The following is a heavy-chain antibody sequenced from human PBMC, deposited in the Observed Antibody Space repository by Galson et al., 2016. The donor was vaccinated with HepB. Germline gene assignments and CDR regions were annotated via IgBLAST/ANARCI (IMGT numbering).Heavy chain of an antibody. J-gene: IGHJ4*02. CDR3: AKAIAVSGQGY. CDR1: GFTFSAYG. V-gene: IGHV3-33*06. Sequence: SLRLSCAASGFTFSAYGMNWVRQAPGKGLEWVAGIWYDGSNKYYADSVKGRFTISRDNSKNTLYLQMNSLRAEDTAVYYCAKAIAVSGQGYWGLGTLVTVSS. D-gene: IGHD6-13*01. CDR2: IWYDGSNK.